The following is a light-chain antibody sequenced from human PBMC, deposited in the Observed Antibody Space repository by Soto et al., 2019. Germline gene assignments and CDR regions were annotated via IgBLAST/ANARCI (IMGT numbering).Light chain of an antibody. CDR3: QQSYRAVT. Sequence: DIQMTQSPSSLSASVGDRISITCRASQSVSSYLNWYQQKPGKAPRLLIYAASHLQTGVPSRFRGTGSATHFTLTISSLQPEDFATYYCQQSYRAVTFGQGTRLRL. V-gene: IGKV1-39*01. J-gene: IGKJ5*01. CDR2: AAS. CDR1: QSVSSY.